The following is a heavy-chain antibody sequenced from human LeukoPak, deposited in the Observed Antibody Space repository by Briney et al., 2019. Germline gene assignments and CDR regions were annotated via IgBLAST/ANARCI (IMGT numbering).Heavy chain of an antibody. J-gene: IGHJ4*02. D-gene: IGHD2-21*01. V-gene: IGHV3-48*03. CDR2: ISSSGTPI. Sequence: GGSLRLSCAASGFTFSNEMNWVRQAPGKGLEWDSYISSSGTPIHYADSVKGRFTISRDNAKNSLFLQMNSLRAEDTAVYYCAREKTACGGDCYDSWGQGTLVTVSS. CDR1: GFTFSNE. CDR3: AREKTACGGDCYDS.